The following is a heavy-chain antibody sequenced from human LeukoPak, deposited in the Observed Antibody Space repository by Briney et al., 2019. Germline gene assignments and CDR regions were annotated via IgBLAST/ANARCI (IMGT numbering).Heavy chain of an antibody. CDR3: ARGRGLSDYGGIQFFDY. Sequence: PSETLSLTCTVSGGSISSYYWSWIRQPPGKGLEWIGEIKHSGSTNYNPSLKSRVTISVDTSKNQFSLKLSSVTAADTAVYYCARGRGLSDYGGIQFFDYWGQGTLVTVSS. J-gene: IGHJ4*02. CDR1: GGSISSYY. CDR2: IKHSGST. V-gene: IGHV4-34*01. D-gene: IGHD4-23*01.